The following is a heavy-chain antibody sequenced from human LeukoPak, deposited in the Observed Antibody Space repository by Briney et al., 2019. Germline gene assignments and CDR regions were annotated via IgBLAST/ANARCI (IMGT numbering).Heavy chain of an antibody. V-gene: IGHV3-23*01. D-gene: IGHD4-23*01. CDR1: GFTFSNYY. CDR3: AKPKPVIDTMVS. J-gene: IGHJ4*02. Sequence: GGALGLSCAASGFTFSNYYMSWVRQAPGKGLEWVSAISGSGGSTYYADSVKGRFTISRDNSKNTLYLQMNSLRAEDTAVYYCAKPKPVIDTMVSWGQGTLVTVSS. CDR2: ISGSGGST.